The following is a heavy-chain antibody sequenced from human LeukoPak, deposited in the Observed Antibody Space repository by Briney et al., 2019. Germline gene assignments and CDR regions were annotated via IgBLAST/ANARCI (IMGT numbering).Heavy chain of an antibody. J-gene: IGHJ4*02. V-gene: IGHV4-34*01. D-gene: IGHD3-16*02. CDR2: INHSGST. CDR3: ARGLDDYIWGSYRYTRTIPFDY. CDR1: GGSFSGYY. Sequence: PSETLSLTCAVYGGSFSGYYWSWIRQPPGKGLEWIGEINHSGSTNYNSPLKSRVTISVDTSKNQFSLKLSSVTAADTAAYYCARGLDDYIWGSYRYTRTIPFDYWGQGTLVTVSS.